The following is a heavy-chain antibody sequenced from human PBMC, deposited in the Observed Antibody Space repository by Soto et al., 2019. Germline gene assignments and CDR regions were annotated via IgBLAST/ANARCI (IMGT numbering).Heavy chain of an antibody. CDR3: ARWALPAAIPDYGDYDS. J-gene: IGHJ4*02. CDR1: GYSISSSNW. D-gene: IGHD4-17*01. CDR2: IYYSGST. Sequence: SETLSLTCAVAGYSISSSNWWCWIRQPPGKGLEWIGYIYYSGSTYYNPSLKSRVTMSVDTSKNQFSLKLSSVTAADTAVYYCARWALPAAIPDYGDYDSWGQGTLVTVS. V-gene: IGHV4-28*01.